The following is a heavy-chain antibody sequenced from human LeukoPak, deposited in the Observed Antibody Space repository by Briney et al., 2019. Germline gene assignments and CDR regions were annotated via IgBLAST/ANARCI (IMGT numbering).Heavy chain of an antibody. D-gene: IGHD3-9*01. CDR3: TTGRHYDILTGYRYYFYYYGMDV. CDR1: GYTFTVYY. J-gene: IGHJ6*02. V-gene: IGHV1-2*02. CDR2: INPNSGGT. Sequence: ASVKVSCKASGYTFTVYYMHWVRQAPGQGLEWMGWINPNSGGTKYAQNFEGRVTMTRDTSITTAYMELSSLRSEDTAVYYCTTGRHYDILTGYRYYFYYYGMDVWGRGTTVTVSS.